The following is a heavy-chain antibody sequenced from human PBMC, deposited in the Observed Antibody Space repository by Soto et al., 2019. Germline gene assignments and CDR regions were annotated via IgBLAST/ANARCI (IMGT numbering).Heavy chain of an antibody. V-gene: IGHV4-39*01. D-gene: IGHD2-21*01. CDR1: GGSIKGTGYF. CDR2: LYDNENDRN. CDR3: ARHGTFWGDTPRWVDP. J-gene: IGHJ5*02. Sequence: SETLSLTCTVSGGSIKGTGYFWAWIRQSPGKGLEWIASLYDNENDRNYYNPSLKSRVTISADTSKNQLSLRLTLVTAADTAVYFCARHGTFWGDTPRWVDPWGQGTLLTVSS.